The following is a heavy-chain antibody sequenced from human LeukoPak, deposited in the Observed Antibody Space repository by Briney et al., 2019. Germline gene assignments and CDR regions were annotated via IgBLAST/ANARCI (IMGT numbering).Heavy chain of an antibody. D-gene: IGHD6-6*01. V-gene: IGHV3-30*04. CDR2: ISCDGSNK. J-gene: IGHJ4*02. Sequence: GRSLRLSCAASGFTFSSYAMHWVRQAPGKGLEWVAVISCDGSNKYYADSVKGRFTISRDNSKNTLYLQMNSLRAEDTAVYYCARDSRARKAARLGRGGDFDYWGQGTLVTVSS. CDR3: ARDSRARKAARLGRGGDFDY. CDR1: GFTFSSYA.